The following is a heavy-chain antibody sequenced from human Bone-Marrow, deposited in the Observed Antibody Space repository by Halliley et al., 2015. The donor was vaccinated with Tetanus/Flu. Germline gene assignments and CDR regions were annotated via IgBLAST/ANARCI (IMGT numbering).Heavy chain of an antibody. V-gene: IGHV4-59*08. CDR1: GASMFPYY. CDR2: IYYSGNT. CDR3: ARHCSGNSCYTDAFDI. Sequence: TLSLTCSVSGASMFPYYWSWIRQPPGKGLEWIGYIYYSGNTNYNPSLKTRVTLSVDTSKKHFSLKLTSVTAADTAVYYCARHCSGNSCYTDAFDIWGQGTVVTVSS. J-gene: IGHJ3*02. D-gene: IGHD2-15*01.